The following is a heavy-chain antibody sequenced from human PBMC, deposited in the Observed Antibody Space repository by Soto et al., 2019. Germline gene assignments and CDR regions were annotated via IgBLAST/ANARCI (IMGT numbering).Heavy chain of an antibody. CDR3: ARAWGATMYRWFDP. Sequence: SETLSLTCTVSGGSISSGGYYWSWIRQHPGKGLEWIGYIYYSGSTYYNPSLKSRVTISVDTSKNQFSLKLSSVTAADTAVYYCARAWGATMYRWFDPWGQGTLVTVSS. D-gene: IGHD1-26*01. V-gene: IGHV4-31*03. J-gene: IGHJ5*02. CDR2: IYYSGST. CDR1: GGSISSGGYY.